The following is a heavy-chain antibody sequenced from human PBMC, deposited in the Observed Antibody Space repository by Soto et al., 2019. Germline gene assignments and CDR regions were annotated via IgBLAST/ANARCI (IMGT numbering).Heavy chain of an antibody. CDR3: ARDPDKGGSGRYRYGMDA. Sequence: QVQLVQSGAEVKKPGASVKVSCKASGYTFTSYGISWVRQAPGQGLEWMGWISAYNGKTNYAQKLQGRVTMTTGTTKTTAYRNRRTLRTADTAVYYCARDPDKGGSGRYRYGMDAWGQGTTVTFSS. D-gene: IGHD3-10*01. V-gene: IGHV1-18*01. J-gene: IGHJ6*02. CDR2: ISAYNGKT. CDR1: GYTFTSYG.